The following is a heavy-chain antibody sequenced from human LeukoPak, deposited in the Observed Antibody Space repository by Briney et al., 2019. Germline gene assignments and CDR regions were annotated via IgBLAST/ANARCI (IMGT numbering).Heavy chain of an antibody. Sequence: SETLSLTCTVSGGSISSGSYSWSWIRQPAGKGLEWIGRFYTSGSTNYNPSLKSRVTISVDTSKNQFSLKLSSVTAADTAVYYCASLIWTFDYWGQGTLVTVSS. V-gene: IGHV4-61*02. CDR1: GGSISSGSYS. D-gene: IGHD2-21*01. CDR2: FYTSGST. J-gene: IGHJ4*02. CDR3: ASLIWTFDY.